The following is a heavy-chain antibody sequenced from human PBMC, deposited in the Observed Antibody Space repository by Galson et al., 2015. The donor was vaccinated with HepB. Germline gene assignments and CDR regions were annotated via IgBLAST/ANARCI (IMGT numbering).Heavy chain of an antibody. CDR3: ARGPRGLGTLHKNWLDP. V-gene: IGHV1-8*01. Sequence: SVKVSCKASGYTFTSSDINWVRQATGQGLEWMGWMNLNSGNTGYAQKFQGRVTMTRNASISTAYMELSRLRSDDTAVYYCARGPRGLGTLHKNWLDPWGQGTLVTVSS. CDR1: GYTFTSSD. CDR2: MNLNSGNT. D-gene: IGHD7-27*01. J-gene: IGHJ5*02.